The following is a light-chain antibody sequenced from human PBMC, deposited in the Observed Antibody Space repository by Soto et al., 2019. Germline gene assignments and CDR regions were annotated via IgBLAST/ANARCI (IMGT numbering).Light chain of an antibody. CDR2: AAS. J-gene: IGKJ4*01. V-gene: IGKV1-17*03. Sequence: IQMTQSPSAMSASVGDRVTITCRASQAISNSLAWFQQKPGEVPRRLIYAASTLQSGVPSRFSGSGSGTEFSLTISSLQPEDSATYYCLQHSAYPLTFGGGTKVEL. CDR1: QAISNS. CDR3: LQHSAYPLT.